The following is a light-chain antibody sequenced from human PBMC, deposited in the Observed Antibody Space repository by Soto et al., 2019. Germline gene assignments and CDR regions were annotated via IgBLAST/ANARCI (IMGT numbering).Light chain of an antibody. CDR1: SSDVGKYDY. V-gene: IGLV2-11*01. Sequence: QSALTQPPSASGSPGQSVTISCTGTSSDVGKYDYVSWFQHHPGKAPKLVIYDVTKRPSGVPDRFSGSKSGNTASLTISGLQAEDEADYYCCSYVDTDTVLFGGGTKVTVL. CDR3: CSYVDTDTVL. J-gene: IGLJ3*02. CDR2: DVT.